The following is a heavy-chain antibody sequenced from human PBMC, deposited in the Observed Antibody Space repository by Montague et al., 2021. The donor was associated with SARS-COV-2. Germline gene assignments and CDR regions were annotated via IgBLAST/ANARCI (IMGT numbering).Heavy chain of an antibody. Sequence: SETLSLTCAVYGGSFSGYYLNWIRQPPGKGLEWIGEINHSGSTNYIPSLKSRVTIAVDTSKNQVSLKLTSVTAADTAVFYCARSTVTNSPFGFSNKLRSRYNGMDVWGQGTTVTVSS. V-gene: IGHV4-34*01. CDR2: INHSGST. CDR3: ARSTVTNSPFGFSNKLRSRYNGMDV. D-gene: IGHD4-17*01. CDR1: GGSFSGYY. J-gene: IGHJ6*02.